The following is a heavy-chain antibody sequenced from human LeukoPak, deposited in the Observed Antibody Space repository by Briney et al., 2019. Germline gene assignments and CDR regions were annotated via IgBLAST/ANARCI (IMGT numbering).Heavy chain of an antibody. D-gene: IGHD6-13*01. CDR3: ARLLPIAAAGGHYFDY. Sequence: PSETRSLTCNVSGGSFISGIYYWGWVRQPPGKGLEWIASIYYRGSTYYNQSLKSRVTISVDTSKKQFSLKVTSVTAADTAVYYCARLLPIAAAGGHYFDYWGQGTLVTVSS. CDR1: GGSFISGIYY. J-gene: IGHJ4*02. CDR2: IYYRGST. V-gene: IGHV4-39*01.